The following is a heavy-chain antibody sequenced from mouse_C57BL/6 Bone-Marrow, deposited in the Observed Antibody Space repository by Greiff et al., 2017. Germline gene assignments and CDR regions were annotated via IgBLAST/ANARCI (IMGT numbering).Heavy chain of an antibody. CDR3: ARLGGYDGGDPDY. Sequence: QVQLQQPGAELVKPGASVKLSCKASGYTFTSYWMHWVKQRPGQGLEWIGMIHPNSGSTNYNEKFKSKATLTVDKSSSTAYMQLSSLTSEDSAVYYCARLGGYDGGDPDYWGQGTTLTVSS. J-gene: IGHJ2*01. CDR2: IHPNSGST. V-gene: IGHV1-64*01. CDR1: GYTFTSYW. D-gene: IGHD2-2*01.